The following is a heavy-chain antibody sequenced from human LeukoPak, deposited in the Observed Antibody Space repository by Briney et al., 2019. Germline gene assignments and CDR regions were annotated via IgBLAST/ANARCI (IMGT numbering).Heavy chain of an antibody. CDR3: AVQLGTLDY. J-gene: IGHJ4*02. Sequence: SGGSLRLSCAASGITFSSYSMHWVRQAPGKGLEWVSLISYDGSNKYYADSVKGRFTISRDNSKNTLYVQMNSLRAEDTAVYYCAVQLGTLDYWGQGTLVAVSS. CDR1: GITFSSYS. D-gene: IGHD7-27*01. V-gene: IGHV3-30-3*01. CDR2: ISYDGSNK.